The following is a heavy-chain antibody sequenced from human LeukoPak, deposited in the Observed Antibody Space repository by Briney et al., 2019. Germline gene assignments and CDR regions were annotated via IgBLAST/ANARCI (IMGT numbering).Heavy chain of an antibody. V-gene: IGHV4-34*01. Sequence: PSETLSLTCAVYGGSFSGYYWSWIRQPPGKGLEWVGEINNGGSTNYNPSLKSRVTISVDTSKNQFSLKLSSVTAADTAVYYCARGKLPGYCSGGSCYRNWFDPWGQGTLVTVSS. D-gene: IGHD2-15*01. J-gene: IGHJ5*02. CDR2: INNGGST. CDR1: GGSFSGYY. CDR3: ARGKLPGYCSGGSCYRNWFDP.